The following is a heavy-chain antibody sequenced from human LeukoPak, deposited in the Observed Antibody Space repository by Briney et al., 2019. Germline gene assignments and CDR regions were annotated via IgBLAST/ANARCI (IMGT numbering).Heavy chain of an antibody. V-gene: IGHV4-4*07. CDR1: GGSISSYY. D-gene: IGHD2-2*01. J-gene: IGHJ6*03. Sequence: PSETLSLTCTVSGGSISSYYWSWIRQPAGKGLEWIGRIYTSGSTNSNPSLKSRVTMSVDTSKNQFSLKLSSVTAADTAVYYCARTGYCSSTSCPYYYYMDVWGKGTTVTVSS. CDR3: ARTGYCSSTSCPYYYYMDV. CDR2: IYTSGST.